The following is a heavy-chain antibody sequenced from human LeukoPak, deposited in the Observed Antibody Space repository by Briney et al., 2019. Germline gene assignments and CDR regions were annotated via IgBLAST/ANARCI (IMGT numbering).Heavy chain of an antibody. CDR3: ARVDTAMGTHFDY. D-gene: IGHD5-18*01. CDR2: INSDGSRT. V-gene: IGHV3-74*01. CDR1: GFTFSSYW. Sequence: GGSLRLSCAASGFTFSSYWMHWGRQAPGKGLVWVSRINSDGSRTSYADSVKGRFTISRDNGKNTLNLQMNSLRAEDTAVYYCARVDTAMGTHFDYWGQGTLVTVSS. J-gene: IGHJ4*02.